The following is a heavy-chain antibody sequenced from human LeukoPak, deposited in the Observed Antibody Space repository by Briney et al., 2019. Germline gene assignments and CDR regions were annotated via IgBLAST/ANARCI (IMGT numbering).Heavy chain of an antibody. CDR1: GFTFSSYG. J-gene: IGHJ4*02. CDR3: ARDPAVVVTPGYYFDY. CDR2: IWYDGSNK. V-gene: IGHV3-33*01. D-gene: IGHD3-22*01. Sequence: GGSLRLSCAASGFTFSSYGMHWVRQAPGKGLEWVAVIWYDGSNKYYADSVKGRFTISRDNPKNTLYLQMNSLRAEDTAVYYCARDPAVVVTPGYYFDYWGQGTLVTVSS.